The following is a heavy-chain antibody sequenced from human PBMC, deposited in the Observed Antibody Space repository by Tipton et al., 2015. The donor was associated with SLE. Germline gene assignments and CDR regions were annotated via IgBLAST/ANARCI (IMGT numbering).Heavy chain of an antibody. J-gene: IGHJ4*02. V-gene: IGHV1-69*05. CDR1: GGTFSTYA. CDR3: AGETGEGGFDC. Sequence: QLVQSGAEVKKPGSSVTVSCKASGGTFSTYAINWVRQAPGQGLEWMGGIIPIFGTANYAQKFQGRVTSTTEESTSTAYMELSSLRSEDTAVYYCAGETGEGGFDCWGQVTLVTVSS. D-gene: IGHD3-16*01. CDR2: IIPIFGTA.